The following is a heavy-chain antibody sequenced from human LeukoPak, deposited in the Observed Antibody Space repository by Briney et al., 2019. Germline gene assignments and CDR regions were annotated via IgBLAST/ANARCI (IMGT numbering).Heavy chain of an antibody. Sequence: SQTLSLTFAISGDSVSSNGATWNWIRQSPSRGLEWLGRTYYRSRWLNDYAVSVKGRITVNPDTSKNQFSLQLHSVSPEDTAVYYCVRDSGMGLDAFDIWGQGTMVTVSS. CDR2: TYYRSRWLN. J-gene: IGHJ3*02. V-gene: IGHV6-1*01. CDR1: GDSVSSNGAT. D-gene: IGHD3-10*01. CDR3: VRDSGMGLDAFDI.